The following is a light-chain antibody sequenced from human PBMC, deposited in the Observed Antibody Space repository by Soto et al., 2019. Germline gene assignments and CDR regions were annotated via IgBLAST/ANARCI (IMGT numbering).Light chain of an antibody. CDR2: DAS. Sequence: DIQMTQSPSSLSASVGDRVTITCQASPDISNFLNWYQQKPGQAPKLLIYDASNLETGVPSRFSGSGSVTDFTFTISSLQPEDIATNYCQQYDNLPITFGQGTRLAIK. CDR3: QQYDNLPIT. CDR1: PDISNF. J-gene: IGKJ5*01. V-gene: IGKV1-33*01.